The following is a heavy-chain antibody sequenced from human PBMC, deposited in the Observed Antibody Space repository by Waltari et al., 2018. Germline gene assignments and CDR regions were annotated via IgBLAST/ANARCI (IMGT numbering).Heavy chain of an antibody. CDR2: INPNSGGT. CDR1: GYSFTNY. J-gene: IGHJ4*02. V-gene: IGHV1-2*02. D-gene: IGHD6-19*01. CDR3: ARVWFHSGLDY. Sequence: QVQLVQSGAEVKNPGASVKAPCRASGYSFTNYMHWVRQAPGQGLEWMGWINPNSGGTQYAQRFQGRVTMTRDTAITTVFMELSGLRDDDTAVYYCARVWFHSGLDYWGQGTLVTVSS.